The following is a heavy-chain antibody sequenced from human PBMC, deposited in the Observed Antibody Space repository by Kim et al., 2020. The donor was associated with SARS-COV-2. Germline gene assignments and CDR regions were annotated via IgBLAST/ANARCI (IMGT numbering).Heavy chain of an antibody. CDR1: GGTFSSYA. J-gene: IGHJ6*02. CDR2: IIPIFGTA. Sequence: SVKVSCKASGGTFSSYAISWVRQALGQGLEWMGGIIPIFGTANYAQKFQGRVTITADESTSTAYMELSSLRSEDTAVYYCAREEVPAAMMSYYYYGMDVWGQGTTVTVSS. V-gene: IGHV1-69*13. D-gene: IGHD2-2*01. CDR3: AREEVPAAMMSYYYYGMDV.